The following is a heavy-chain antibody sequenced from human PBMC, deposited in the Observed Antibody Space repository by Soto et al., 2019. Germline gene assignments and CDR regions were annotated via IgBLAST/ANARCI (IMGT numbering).Heavy chain of an antibody. CDR3: ARVHGDYDYVWGSYRSNWFDP. D-gene: IGHD3-16*02. V-gene: IGHV4-30-4*02. Sequence: SETLSLTCTGSGGSISSGDYYWSWIRQPPGKGLEWIGYIYYSGSTYYNPSPKSRVTISVDTSKNQFSLKLSSVTAADTAVYYCARVHGDYDYVWGSYRSNWFDPWGQGTLVTVSA. J-gene: IGHJ5*02. CDR1: GGSISSGDYY. CDR2: IYYSGST.